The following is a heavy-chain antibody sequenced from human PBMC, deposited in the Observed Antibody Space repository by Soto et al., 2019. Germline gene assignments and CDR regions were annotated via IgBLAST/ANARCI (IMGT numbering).Heavy chain of an antibody. D-gene: IGHD5-18*01. Sequence: QITFKESGPTLVKPTQTLTLTCTFSGFSLSSTGVGVGWFRQPPGKALEWLALIYWDDDKRYSPSLKSRLTITKDTAKNQVVLTMTNMDPVDTATYYCAHSGSDSYGYLRWFDPWGQGTLVTVSS. J-gene: IGHJ5*02. CDR2: IYWDDDK. CDR1: GFSLSSTGVG. CDR3: AHSGSDSYGYLRWFDP. V-gene: IGHV2-5*02.